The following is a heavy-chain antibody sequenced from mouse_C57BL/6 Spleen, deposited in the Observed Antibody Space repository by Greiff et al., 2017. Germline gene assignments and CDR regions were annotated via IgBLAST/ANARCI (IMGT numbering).Heavy chain of an antibody. CDR1: GYTFTDYY. D-gene: IGHD2-4*01. Sequence: VQLQQSGAELVRPGASVKLSCKASGYTFTDYYINWVKQRPGQGLEWIARIYPGSGNTYYNEKFKGKATLTAEKSSSTAYMQLSSLTFEDSAVYFCAREGYDYDVDYWGQGTTLTVSS. V-gene: IGHV1-76*01. CDR2: IYPGSGNT. J-gene: IGHJ2*01. CDR3: AREGYDYDVDY.